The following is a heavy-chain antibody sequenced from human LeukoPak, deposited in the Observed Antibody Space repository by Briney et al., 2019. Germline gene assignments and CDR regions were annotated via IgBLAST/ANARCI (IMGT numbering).Heavy chain of an antibody. CDR2: ISYDGSNK. V-gene: IGHV3-30*03. CDR3: ARDSTMKAFDI. D-gene: IGHD3-22*01. CDR1: GITFSSYG. Sequence: GGSLRLSCAASGITFSSYGMHWVRQAPGKGLEWVAVISYDGSNKYYGDSVKGRLTISRDNSKNTLYLQMNSLRAEDTAVYYCARDSTMKAFDIWGQGTLVTVSS. J-gene: IGHJ3*02.